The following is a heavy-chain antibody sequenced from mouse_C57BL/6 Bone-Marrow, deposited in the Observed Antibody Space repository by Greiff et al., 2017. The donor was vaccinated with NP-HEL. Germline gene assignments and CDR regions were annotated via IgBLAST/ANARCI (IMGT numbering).Heavy chain of an antibody. V-gene: IGHV3-1*01. CDR3: ARADYYGTAWFAF. CDR2: ISYSGST. Sequence: EVKLQESGPGMVKPSQSLSLTCTVTGYSITSGYDWHWIRHFPGNKLEWMGYISYSGSTNYNPSLKSRISITHDTSKNHFFLKLNSVTTEDTATYYCARADYYGTAWFAFWGQGTLVTVSA. J-gene: IGHJ3*01. CDR1: GYSITSGYD. D-gene: IGHD1-1*01.